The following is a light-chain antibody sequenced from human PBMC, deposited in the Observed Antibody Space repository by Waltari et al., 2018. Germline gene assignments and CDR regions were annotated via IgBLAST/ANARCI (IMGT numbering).Light chain of an antibody. Sequence: QLVLTQSPSASASLGASVKLTCTLSSGHSSNIIAWLQPKPEKGPRYWMKVNSDGSHSKGDEIPDRFPGSSSGAERYLTIPTVQSEEEAVYYCQTGGHGTWVFGGGTKLTVL. CDR2: VNSDGSH. J-gene: IGLJ3*02. V-gene: IGLV4-69*01. CDR3: QTGGHGTWV. CDR1: SGHSSNI.